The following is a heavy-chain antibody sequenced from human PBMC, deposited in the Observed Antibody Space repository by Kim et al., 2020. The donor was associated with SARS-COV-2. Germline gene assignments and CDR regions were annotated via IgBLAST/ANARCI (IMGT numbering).Heavy chain of an antibody. CDR1: GTSLIPYF. Sequence: SETLSLTCSVSGTSLIPYFWNWIRQPPGKGLEWIAYVSSDGTSGYNPSLKSRVTISVDTSKKQFSLKLRSVTAADTAVYYCAKEEYASSGNFDYWGPGSLAT. D-gene: IGHD3-16*01. V-gene: IGHV4-59*13. CDR2: VSSDGTS. J-gene: IGHJ4*02. CDR3: AKEEYASSGNFDY.